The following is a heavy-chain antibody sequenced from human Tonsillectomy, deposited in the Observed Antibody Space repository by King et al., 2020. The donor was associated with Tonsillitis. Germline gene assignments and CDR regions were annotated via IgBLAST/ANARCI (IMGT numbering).Heavy chain of an antibody. CDR2: ISYDGSNE. CDR1: GFTFRNYG. J-gene: IGHJ6*02. Sequence: VQLVESGGGVVQPGRSLRLSCAASGFTFRNYGVHWVRQAPGKGLEWVAVISYDGSNEYYADSVKGRFTISRDNSKNTLYLQMNSLRAEDTAVYYCAKQFYDILSGFYFYYGMDVWGQGTTVTVSS. D-gene: IGHD3-9*01. CDR3: AKQFYDILSGFYFYYGMDV. V-gene: IGHV3-30*18.